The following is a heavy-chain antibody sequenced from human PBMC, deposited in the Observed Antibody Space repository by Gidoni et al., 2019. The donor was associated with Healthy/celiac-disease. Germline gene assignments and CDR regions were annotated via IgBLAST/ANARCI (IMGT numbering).Heavy chain of an antibody. V-gene: IGHV3-53*01. CDR3: AREGFSGSYDY. J-gene: IGHJ4*02. CDR2: IYSGGST. D-gene: IGHD1-26*01. Sequence: EVQLVESGGGLIQHGGSLRLSCAASGFTVSSNYMSCVRQAPGKGLEWVSVIYSGGSTYDADSVKGRFTISRDNSKNTLYLQMNSLRAEDTAVYYCAREGFSGSYDYWGQGTLVTVSS. CDR1: GFTVSSNY.